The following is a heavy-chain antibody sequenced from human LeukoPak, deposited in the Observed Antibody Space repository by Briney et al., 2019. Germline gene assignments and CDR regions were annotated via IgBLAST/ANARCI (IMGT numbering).Heavy chain of an antibody. J-gene: IGHJ4*02. CDR2: IYYSGST. V-gene: IGHV4-61*05. CDR1: GYSISTGYY. Sequence: PSETLSLTCTVSGYSISTGYYWDWIRQPPGKGLEWIGYIYYSGSTNYNPSLKSRVTISVDTSKNQFSLKLSSVTAADTAVYYCAISHYDSSGHYFDYWGQGTLVTVSS. CDR3: AISHYDSSGHYFDY. D-gene: IGHD3-22*01.